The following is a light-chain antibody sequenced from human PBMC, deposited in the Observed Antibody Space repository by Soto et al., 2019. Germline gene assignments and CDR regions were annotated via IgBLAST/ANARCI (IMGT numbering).Light chain of an antibody. Sequence: QSVLTRPPSASGTPGQRVTISCSGSSSNIGSNPVNWYQQLPGTAPKLFIYTNNERPSGVPDRFSGSKSGTSASLAISGLQSEDEADYYCAAWDDSLNGYVFGTGTKLTVL. CDR3: AAWDDSLNGYV. J-gene: IGLJ1*01. CDR1: SSNIGSNP. CDR2: TNN. V-gene: IGLV1-44*01.